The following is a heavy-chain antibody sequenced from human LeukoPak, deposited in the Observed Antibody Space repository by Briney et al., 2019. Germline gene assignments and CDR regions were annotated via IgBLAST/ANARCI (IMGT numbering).Heavy chain of an antibody. CDR1: GFTFSSYA. V-gene: IGHV3-23*01. D-gene: IGHD5-18*01. Sequence: GGSLRLSCAAPGFTFSSYAMSWVRQAPGKGLEWVSAISGSGGSTYYADSVKGRFTISRDNSKNTLYLQMNSLRAEDTAVYYCAKDPLNSYGIFDYWGQGTLVTVSS. J-gene: IGHJ4*02. CDR2: ISGSGGST. CDR3: AKDPLNSYGIFDY.